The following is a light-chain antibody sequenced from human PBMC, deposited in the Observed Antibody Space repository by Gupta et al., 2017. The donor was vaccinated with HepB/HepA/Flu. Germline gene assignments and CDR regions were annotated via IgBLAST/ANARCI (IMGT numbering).Light chain of an antibody. V-gene: IGLV1-44*01. J-gene: IGLJ3*02. CDR2: NNN. CDR3: EAWDDSLDGPV. CDR1: SSNIGSHT. Sequence: QSVLTQPPSASATPGQKVTISCSGSSSNIGSHTVNWYPQLPGTAPKLLIYNNNQRPSGVPDRFSGSKSGTSASLDIRGLRSEDEADYYWEAWDDSLDGPVFGGGTKMTVL.